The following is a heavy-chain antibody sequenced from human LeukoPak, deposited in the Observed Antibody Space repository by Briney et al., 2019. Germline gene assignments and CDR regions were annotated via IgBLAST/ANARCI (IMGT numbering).Heavy chain of an antibody. J-gene: IGHJ4*02. V-gene: IGHV3-53*01. CDR2: IYSGGST. D-gene: IGHD6-13*01. CDR1: GLTVSSNY. Sequence: GGSLRLSCAASGLTVSSNYMSWVRQPPGKGLEWVSVIYSGGSTYYADSVKGRFTISRDNSKNTLYLQMNSLRAEDTAVYYCAKDAIAAAGTVLDYWCQGTLVTVSS. CDR3: AKDAIAAAGTVLDY.